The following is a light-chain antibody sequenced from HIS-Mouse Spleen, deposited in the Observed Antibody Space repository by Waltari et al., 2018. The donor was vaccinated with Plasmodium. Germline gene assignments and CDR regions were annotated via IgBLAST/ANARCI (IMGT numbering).Light chain of an antibody. J-gene: IGLJ2*01. Sequence: QSALTQPPSASGSPGQSVTISCTGTSSDVGGYNYVSWYQQHPGKAPKLMIYEVSKRPSGVTDRFYGSKSGNTASLTVSGLQAEDEADYYCSSYAGSNNLVFGGGTKLTVL. CDR2: EVS. CDR3: SSYAGSNNLV. V-gene: IGLV2-8*01. CDR1: SSDVGGYNY.